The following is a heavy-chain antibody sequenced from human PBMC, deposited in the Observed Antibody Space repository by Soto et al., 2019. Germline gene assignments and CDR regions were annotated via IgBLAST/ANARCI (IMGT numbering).Heavy chain of an antibody. V-gene: IGHV3-33*01. CDR3: ARDLWDFLTGYPYPPYYYGRDV. Sequence: GGSLRLSCAASGFTFSSYGMHWVRQAPGKGLEWVAVIWYDGSNKYYADSVKGRFTISRDNSKNTLYLQMNSLRAEDTAVYYCARDLWDFLTGYPYPPYYYGRDVWGQGTTVTVSS. CDR1: GFTFSSYG. CDR2: IWYDGSNK. D-gene: IGHD3-9*01. J-gene: IGHJ6*02.